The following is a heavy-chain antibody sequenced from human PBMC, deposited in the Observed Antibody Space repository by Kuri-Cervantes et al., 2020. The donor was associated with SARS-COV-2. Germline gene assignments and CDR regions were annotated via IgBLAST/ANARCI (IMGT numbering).Heavy chain of an antibody. CDR2: ITWDGGTT. CDR1: GFTFDDHA. Sequence: SWAAPGFTFDDHAMHWVRQAPGKGLEWVSLITWDGGTTYYPDTVEGRFTISRDKSKNSLYLQMNSLRTEDTDLYYCAKDFGYGVDVVDRGGRYYYYMDVWGKGTTVTVSS. D-gene: IGHD5-12*01. V-gene: IGHV3-43D*03. J-gene: IGHJ6*03. CDR3: AKDFGYGVDVVDRGGRYYYYMDV.